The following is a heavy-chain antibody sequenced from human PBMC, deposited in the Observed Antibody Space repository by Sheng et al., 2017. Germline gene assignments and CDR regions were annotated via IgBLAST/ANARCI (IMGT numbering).Heavy chain of an antibody. CDR1: GFTFSSYA. J-gene: IGHJ4*02. Sequence: QVQLVESGGGVVQPGRSLRLSCAASGFTFSSYAMHWVRQAPGKGLEWVAVISYDGSNKYYADSVKGRFTISRDNSKNTLYLQMNSLRAEDTAVYYCAREGNPYSSGWPGSPFDYWGQGTLVTVSS. V-gene: IGHV3-30*04. CDR2: ISYDGSNK. D-gene: IGHD6-19*01. CDR3: AREGNPYSSGWPGSPFDY.